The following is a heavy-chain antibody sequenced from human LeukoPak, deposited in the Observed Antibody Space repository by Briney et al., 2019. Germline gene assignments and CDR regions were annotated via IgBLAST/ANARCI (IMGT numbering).Heavy chain of an antibody. CDR1: GGSISSHY. Sequence: SQTLSLTCIVSGGSISSHYWSWIRQPPGKGLEYIGYIYYSGSTDYNPSLESRVTISLDTSKNQFSLNLTSLTAADTAVYYCARRSGVLDSRDSRYYFDHWGQGTLVTVSS. CDR3: ARRSGVLDSRDSRYYFDH. J-gene: IGHJ4*02. V-gene: IGHV4-59*11. CDR2: IYYSGST. D-gene: IGHD3-22*01.